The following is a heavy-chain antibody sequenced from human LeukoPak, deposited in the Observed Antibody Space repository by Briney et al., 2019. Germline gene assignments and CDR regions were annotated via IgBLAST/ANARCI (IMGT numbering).Heavy chain of an antibody. Sequence: SETLSLTCTVSGVSINSYYWNWIRQPPGKGLEWFGFIYYSGSTNYNPSLKSRVTISVDTSKNQFSLQLSSVTAADTALYYCARSLIYYYYDTSRDAFDIWGQGTMVTVSS. J-gene: IGHJ3*02. V-gene: IGHV4-59*01. CDR1: GVSINSYY. CDR2: IYYSGST. D-gene: IGHD3-22*01. CDR3: ARSLIYYYYDTSRDAFDI.